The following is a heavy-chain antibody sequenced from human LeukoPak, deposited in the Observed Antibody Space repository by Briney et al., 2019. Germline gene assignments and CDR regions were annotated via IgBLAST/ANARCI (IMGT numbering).Heavy chain of an antibody. CDR2: ISSTDAGT. Sequence: GGSLRLSCAASGFSLSSYAMSWVRQAPGKGLEWVSAISSTDAGTYHADSVKGRFTISRDNSKNTLFLQINSLRAEDTAVYYCAKNGDRGAFCSGGTCYPYYYYYMDVWGKGTTVTISS. V-gene: IGHV3-23*01. CDR3: AKNGDRGAFCSGGTCYPYYYYYMDV. D-gene: IGHD2-15*01. J-gene: IGHJ6*03. CDR1: GFSLSSYA.